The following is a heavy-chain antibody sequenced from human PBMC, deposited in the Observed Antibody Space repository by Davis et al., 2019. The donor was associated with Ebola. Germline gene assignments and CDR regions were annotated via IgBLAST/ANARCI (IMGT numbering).Heavy chain of an antibody. J-gene: IGHJ4*02. CDR3: AIGPLRFLEWLLGYYFDY. V-gene: IGHV3-7*03. Sequence: GESLKISCAASGFTFSSYWMSWVRQAPGKGLEWVANIKQDGSEKYYVDSVKGRFTISRDNAKNSLYLQMNSLRAEDTAVYYCAIGPLRFLEWLLGYYFDYWGQGTLVTVSS. D-gene: IGHD3-3*01. CDR2: IKQDGSEK. CDR1: GFTFSSYW.